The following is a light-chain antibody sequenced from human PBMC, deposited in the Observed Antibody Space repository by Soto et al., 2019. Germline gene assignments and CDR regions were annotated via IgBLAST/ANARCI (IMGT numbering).Light chain of an antibody. CDR3: QQYGSSLRT. J-gene: IGKJ1*01. CDR2: GAS. CDR1: LSVSSSY. Sequence: VLTQSPATLSLSPGERATLSCRASLSVSSSYLAWYQQKPGQAPRLLIYGASSMATGIPDRFSGSGSGTDFTLSISRLDPEDSAVYYCQQYGSSLRTFGQGTKVDIK. V-gene: IGKV3-20*01.